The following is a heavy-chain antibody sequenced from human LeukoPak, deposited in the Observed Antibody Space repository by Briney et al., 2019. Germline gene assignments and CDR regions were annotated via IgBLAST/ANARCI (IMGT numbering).Heavy chain of an antibody. D-gene: IGHD6-25*01. J-gene: IGHJ5*02. CDR1: GFSLSTTGMR. CDR3: ARWSGDWFDP. Sequence: SGPALVKPTQTLTLTCTFSGFSLSTTGMRVSWIRQPPGMALEWLARIDRDDDKFYSTSLKTRLTISKDTSKNQVVLTMTNMDPVDTATYYCARWSGDWFDPWGQGTLVTVSS. V-gene: IGHV2-70*04. CDR2: IDRDDDK.